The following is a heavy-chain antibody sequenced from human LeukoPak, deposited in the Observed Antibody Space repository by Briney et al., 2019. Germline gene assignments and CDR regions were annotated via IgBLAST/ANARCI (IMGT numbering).Heavy chain of an antibody. J-gene: IGHJ4*02. CDR2: VKYDGSEK. V-gene: IGHV3-7*05. D-gene: IGHD6-19*01. Sequence: PGGSLRLSCAATGFTFSNYWMSWVRQAPGKGLEWVANVKYDGSEKYYVDSVKGRFTISRDNAKNSLYLQLSSLRVEDTAVYYCAGREATGCLSFGYWGQGTLVTVSP. CDR1: GFTFSNYW. CDR3: AGREATGCLSFGY.